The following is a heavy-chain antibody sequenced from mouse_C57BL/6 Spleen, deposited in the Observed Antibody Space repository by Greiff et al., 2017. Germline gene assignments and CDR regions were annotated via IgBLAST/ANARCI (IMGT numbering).Heavy chain of an antibody. Sequence: VQLQQPGAELVRPGSSVKLSCKASGYTFTSYWMDWVKQRPGQGLEWIGNIYPSDSETHYNQKFKDKATLTVDKSSSTAYMQLSSLTSEDSAVYDCARTGNYDGYPHAMGDWGQGASVTVSS. J-gene: IGHJ4*01. V-gene: IGHV1-61*01. CDR1: GYTFTSYW. D-gene: IGHD2-3*01. CDR3: ARTGNYDGYPHAMGD. CDR2: IYPSDSET.